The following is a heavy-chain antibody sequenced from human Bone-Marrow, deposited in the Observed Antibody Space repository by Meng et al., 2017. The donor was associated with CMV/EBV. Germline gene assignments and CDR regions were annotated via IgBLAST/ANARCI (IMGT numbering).Heavy chain of an antibody. CDR1: GFTFSSYA. CDR2: ISYDGSNK. J-gene: IGHJ6*02. D-gene: IGHD2-2*01. V-gene: IGHV3-30-3*01. CDR3: AREYCSSTSCYNYYYGMDV. Sequence: GESLKIPCAASGFTFSSYAMHWVRQAPGKGLEWVAVISYDGSNKYYADSVKGRFTISRDNSKNTLYLQMNSLRAEDTAVYYCAREYCSSTSCYNYYYGMDVWGQGTTVTVSS.